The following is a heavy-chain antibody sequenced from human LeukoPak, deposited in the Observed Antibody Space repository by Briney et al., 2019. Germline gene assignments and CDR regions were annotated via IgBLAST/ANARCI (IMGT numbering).Heavy chain of an antibody. J-gene: IGHJ3*02. CDR1: GFTFSSYA. Sequence: GGSLRLSCAASGFTFSSYAMSWVRQAPGKGLEWVSAISGSGGSTYYADSVKGRFTISRDNSWNTLYLQMSSLRAEDTAVYYCAKDQVISGSEASDIWGQGTMVTVPS. CDR3: AKDQVISGSEASDI. CDR2: ISGSGGST. V-gene: IGHV3-23*01. D-gene: IGHD2-21*01.